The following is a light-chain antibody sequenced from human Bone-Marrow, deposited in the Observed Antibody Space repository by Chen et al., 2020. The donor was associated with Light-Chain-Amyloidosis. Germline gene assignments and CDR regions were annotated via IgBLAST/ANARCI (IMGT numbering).Light chain of an antibody. CDR1: NIGSTS. Sequence: SYVLTQPSSVSVAPGQTATIACGGNNIGSTSVHWYQQTPSQAPLLVVYDDSYRPSGIPGRLSGYNSGSRATLPSSRVEAGDAADYYCQVWDRSSDRPVFGGGTKLTVL. CDR3: QVWDRSSDRPV. J-gene: IGLJ3*02. V-gene: IGLV3-21*02. CDR2: DDS.